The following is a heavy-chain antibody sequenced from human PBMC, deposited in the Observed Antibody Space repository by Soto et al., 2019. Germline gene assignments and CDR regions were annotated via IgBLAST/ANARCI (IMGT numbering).Heavy chain of an antibody. CDR1: GFSLSNFA. D-gene: IGHD6-19*01. CDR3: AKDRVALAGMGFFDS. V-gene: IGHV3-23*01. J-gene: IGHJ4*02. CDR2: ISANGGRA. Sequence: EVQLLESGEGLVPPGGSLRLSCAASGFSLSNFALSWVRQAPGKGLEWVSVISANGGRATYADSVKGRFTISRDNSKNELYLEMSSLRADDTATYYCAKDRVALAGMGFFDSWGQGTLVIVSS.